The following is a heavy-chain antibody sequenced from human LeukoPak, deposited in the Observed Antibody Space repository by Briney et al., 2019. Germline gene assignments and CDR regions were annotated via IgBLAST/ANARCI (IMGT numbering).Heavy chain of an antibody. Sequence: SVKVSCKASGGTFSSYAITWVRQAPGPGLEWMGRIIPSLGIATYAQNFQGRVTITADKSTSTAYMALSSLRSEDTAVYYCARDLVVSCSSTSCSVAPSDFWGQGTLVTVSS. V-gene: IGHV1-69*04. D-gene: IGHD2-2*01. CDR1: GGTFSSYA. CDR2: IIPSLGIA. J-gene: IGHJ4*02. CDR3: ARDLVVSCSSTSCSVAPSDF.